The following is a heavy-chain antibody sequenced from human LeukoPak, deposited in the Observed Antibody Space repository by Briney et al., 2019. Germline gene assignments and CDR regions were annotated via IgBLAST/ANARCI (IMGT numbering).Heavy chain of an antibody. Sequence: ASVKVSCKASGYSSTNYGISWVRQAPGQGLEWMGWISAYNGNTNYAQKLQGRVTMTRDMSTSTVYMELSSLRSEDTAVYYCARDRTGQPEAWGQGTLVTVSS. V-gene: IGHV1-18*01. CDR3: ARDRTGQPEA. D-gene: IGHD3/OR15-3a*01. J-gene: IGHJ5*02. CDR2: ISAYNGNT. CDR1: GYSSTNYG.